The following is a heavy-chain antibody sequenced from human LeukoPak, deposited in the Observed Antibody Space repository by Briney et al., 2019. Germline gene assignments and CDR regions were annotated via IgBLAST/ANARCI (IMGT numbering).Heavy chain of an antibody. CDR3: ARVGARRYGDPTWFDY. Sequence: PSETLSLTCTVSGGAISNSSYYWGWIRQPPGKGLKWIGSIDDSGSTFYTPSLKSRVTISVDTSKNQLSLKLSSVTAADTAVYSCARVGARRYGDPTWFDYWGQGTLVTVSS. V-gene: IGHV4-39*01. CDR1: GGAISNSSYY. D-gene: IGHD4-17*01. J-gene: IGHJ4*02. CDR2: IDDSGST.